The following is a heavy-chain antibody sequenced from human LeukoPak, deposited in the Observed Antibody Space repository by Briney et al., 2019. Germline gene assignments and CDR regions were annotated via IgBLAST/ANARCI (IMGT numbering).Heavy chain of an antibody. CDR2: ISYDGGNK. Sequence: GRSLRLSCAASGFTFSSYAMHWVRQAPGKGLEWVAVISYDGGNKYYADSVKGRFTISRDNSKNTLYLQMNSLRAEDTAVYYCARGIPYYGMDVWGQGTTVTVSS. J-gene: IGHJ6*02. V-gene: IGHV3-30-3*01. CDR3: ARGIPYYGMDV. CDR1: GFTFSSYA.